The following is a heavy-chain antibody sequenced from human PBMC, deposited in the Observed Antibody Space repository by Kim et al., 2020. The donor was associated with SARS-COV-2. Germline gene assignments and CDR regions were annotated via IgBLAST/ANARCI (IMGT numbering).Heavy chain of an antibody. V-gene: IGHV4-34*01. CDR2: ISHSGWT. D-gene: IGHD1-26*01. CDR1: GGSFSGYY. Sequence: SETLSLTCAVYGGSFSGYYWGWIRQPPGKGLEWIGEISHSGWTNYNPSLKSRVSISVDTSKKQFSLNLSSVTAADTAVYYCAHRSGNVNFDYWGRGTLAT. J-gene: IGHJ4*02. CDR3: AHRSGNVNFDY.